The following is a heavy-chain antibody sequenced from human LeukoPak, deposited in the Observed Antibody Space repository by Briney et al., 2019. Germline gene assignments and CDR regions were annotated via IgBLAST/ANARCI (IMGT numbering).Heavy chain of an antibody. D-gene: IGHD6-19*01. CDR3: ARGRQWLATSGIWFDP. CDR1: GGTFSNHA. Sequence: ASVKVSCKASGGTFSNHAVSWVRQAPGQGLEWMGGIIPIFGTANYAQKFQGRVTITADESTSTAYMELSSLRSEDTAVYYCARGRQWLATSGIWFDPWGQGTLVTVSS. J-gene: IGHJ5*02. V-gene: IGHV1-69*13. CDR2: IIPIFGTA.